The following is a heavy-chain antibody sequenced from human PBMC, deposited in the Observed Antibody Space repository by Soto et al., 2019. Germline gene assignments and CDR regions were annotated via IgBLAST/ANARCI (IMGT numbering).Heavy chain of an antibody. J-gene: IGHJ2*01. CDR2: IYYSGST. CDR3: ARLAYSYGSDCWYFDL. D-gene: IGHD5-18*01. V-gene: IGHV4-59*04. Sequence: SETLSLTCTVSGGSISSYYWSWIRQPPGKGLEWIGYIYYSGSTYYNPSLKSRVTISVDTSKNQFSLKLSSVTAADTAVYYCARLAYSYGSDCWYFDLWGRGTLVTVSS. CDR1: GGSISSYY.